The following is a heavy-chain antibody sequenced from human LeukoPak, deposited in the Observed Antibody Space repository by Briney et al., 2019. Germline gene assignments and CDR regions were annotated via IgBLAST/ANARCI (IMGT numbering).Heavy chain of an antibody. J-gene: IGHJ6*04. V-gene: IGHV1-58*01. CDR3: AASVRDIVVVAAAYVNYYYYGMDV. Sequence: SVKVSCKASGFTFTSSAVQRVRQARGQRLEWIGWIVVGSGNTNYAQKFQERVTITRDMSTSTAYMELSSLRSEDTAVYYCAASVRDIVVVAAAYVNYYYYGMDVWGKGTTVTVSS. D-gene: IGHD2-2*01. CDR2: IVVGSGNT. CDR1: GFTFTSSA.